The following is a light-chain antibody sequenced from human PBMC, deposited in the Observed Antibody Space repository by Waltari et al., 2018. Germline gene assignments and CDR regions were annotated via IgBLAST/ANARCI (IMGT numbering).Light chain of an antibody. Sequence: DIVLTHSPGTLSLSPGERATLSCRASDFIGRTLAWYQQKPGQPPRLLVYDASSRATGIPNRFSGSGSGTDFSLTISRLEPEDFAVYFCQKYGTRPATFGQGTKVEI. CDR2: DAS. J-gene: IGKJ1*01. CDR1: DFIGRT. CDR3: QKYGTRPAT. V-gene: IGKV3-20*01.